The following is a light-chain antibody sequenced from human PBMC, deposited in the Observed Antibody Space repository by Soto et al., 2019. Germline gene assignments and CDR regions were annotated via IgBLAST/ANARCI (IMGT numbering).Light chain of an antibody. J-gene: IGKJ1*01. Sequence: EIVMTQSPATLSVSSGERATLSCRASQSVSGNLAWYQQKPGQAPRLLIYGASTRATGIPARFSGSGSGTEFTLTITSLQSEDFAVYYCQQYINWSWAFGQRTKVDIK. CDR2: GAS. CDR1: QSVSGN. V-gene: IGKV3-15*01. CDR3: QQYINWSWA.